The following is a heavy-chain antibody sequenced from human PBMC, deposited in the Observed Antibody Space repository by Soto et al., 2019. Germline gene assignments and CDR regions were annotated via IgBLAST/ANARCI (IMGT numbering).Heavy chain of an antibody. Sequence: SVSNAWMNWVRQAPGKGLEGVGRIKSKTDGGTTDYAAPVKGRFTISRDDSKNTLYLQMNSLKTEDTAVYYCTTDSPTYWSGYFHYYSYGMDVWGQGTTVTVSS. CDR2: IKSKTDGGTT. J-gene: IGHJ6*02. V-gene: IGHV3-15*07. D-gene: IGHD3-3*01. CDR3: TTDSPTYWSGYFHYYSYGMDV. CDR1: SVSNAW.